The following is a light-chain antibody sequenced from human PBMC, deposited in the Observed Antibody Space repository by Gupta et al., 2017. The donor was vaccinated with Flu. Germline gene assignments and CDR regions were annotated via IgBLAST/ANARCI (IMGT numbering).Light chain of an antibody. CDR1: SSDVGGYNY. Sequence: QSALTQPASVSGSPGQSITISCTGTSSDVGGYNYVSWYQQHPGKAPKLMIYEVSNRPSGVSNRFSGSKSGNTASLTISGLQAEDEADYYCSSYKSSSTREVFGTGTKVTVL. CDR2: EVS. V-gene: IGLV2-14*01. J-gene: IGLJ1*01. CDR3: SSYKSSSTREV.